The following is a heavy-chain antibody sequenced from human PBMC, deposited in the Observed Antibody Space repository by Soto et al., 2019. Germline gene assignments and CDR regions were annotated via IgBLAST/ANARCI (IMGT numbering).Heavy chain of an antibody. V-gene: IGHV1-69*06. D-gene: IGHD6-13*01. J-gene: IGHJ5*02. CDR3: ARAKGIAAAGNWFDP. Sequence: ASVKVSCKASGGTFSSYAISWVRQAPGQGLEWMGGIIPIFGTANYAQKFQGRVTITADKSTSTAYMELSSLRSEDTAVYYCARAKGIAAAGNWFDPWGQGXLVTVYS. CDR2: IIPIFGTA. CDR1: GGTFSSYA.